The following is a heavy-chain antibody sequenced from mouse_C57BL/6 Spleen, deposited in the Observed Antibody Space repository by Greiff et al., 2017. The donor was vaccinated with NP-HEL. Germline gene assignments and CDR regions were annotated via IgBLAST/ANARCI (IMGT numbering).Heavy chain of an antibody. CDR3: TSPYYGSSYWYFDV. Sequence: VQLQQSGAELVRPGASVTLSCKASGYTFTDYEMHWVKQTPVHGLEWIGAIDPETGGTAYNQKFKGKAILTADKSSSTAYMELRSLTSEDSAVYYCTSPYYGSSYWYFDVWGTGTTVTVSS. CDR2: IDPETGGT. V-gene: IGHV1-15*01. CDR1: GYTFTDYE. J-gene: IGHJ1*03. D-gene: IGHD1-1*01.